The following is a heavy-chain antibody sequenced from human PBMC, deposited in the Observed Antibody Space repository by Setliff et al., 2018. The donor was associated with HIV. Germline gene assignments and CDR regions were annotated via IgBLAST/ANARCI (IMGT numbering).Heavy chain of an antibody. V-gene: IGHV1-18*01. J-gene: IGHJ5*02. CDR1: GYTFSSYG. CDR2: ISASNGYT. Sequence: ASVKVSCKASGYTFSSYGISWVRQAPGQGLEWMGWISASNGYTDYAQKFRDRVTLTTDTPTSTAYMELSSLRSEDTAVYYCALPYCSGGNCWSSASLPPAGWFDPWGQGTLVTVSS. CDR3: ALPYCSGGNCWSSASLPPAGWFDP. D-gene: IGHD2-15*01.